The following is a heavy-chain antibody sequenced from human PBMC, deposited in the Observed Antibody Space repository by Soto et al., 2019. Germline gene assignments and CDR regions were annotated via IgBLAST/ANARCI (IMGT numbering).Heavy chain of an antibody. V-gene: IGHV4-31*03. D-gene: IGHD3-16*02. CDR1: GGSISSGGYY. CDR3: ARDPLGELSLGTDY. J-gene: IGHJ4*02. CDR2: IYYSGST. Sequence: QVQLQESGPGLVKPSQTLSLTCTVSGGSISSGGYYWSWIRQHPGKGLECIGYIYYSGSTYYNPSLKSRVTISVDTSKNQFSLKLSSVTAADTAVFYCARDPLGELSLGTDYWGQGTLVTVSS.